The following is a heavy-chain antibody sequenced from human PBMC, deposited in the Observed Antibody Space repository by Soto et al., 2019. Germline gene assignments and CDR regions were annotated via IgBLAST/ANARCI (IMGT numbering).Heavy chain of an antibody. CDR3: ISHSPEDMIRT. Sequence: VGSLRLSCAASGFTFSGSSVHWVRQASGKGLEWVGRIRNKANSYATAYAASVRGRFTISRDDSKNTAFLQMNSLNTEDTAVYYCISHSPEDMIRTWGQGTLVTVSS. CDR2: IRNKANSYAT. CDR1: GFTFSGSS. D-gene: IGHD2-15*01. J-gene: IGHJ4*02. V-gene: IGHV3-73*01.